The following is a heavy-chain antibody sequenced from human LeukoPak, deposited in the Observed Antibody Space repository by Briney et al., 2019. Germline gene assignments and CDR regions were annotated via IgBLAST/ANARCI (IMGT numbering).Heavy chain of an antibody. D-gene: IGHD4/OR15-4a*01. V-gene: IGHV3-23*01. CDR3: AKDPMSGATVNWFDP. Sequence: GGSLRLSCAASGFSFNSYAMSWVRQAPGKGLEWVSAINNDGDSTYSADSVKGRFTVSRDNSKNTLYLQMNSLRAEDTAVYYCAKDPMSGATVNWFDPWGQGTLVTVSS. J-gene: IGHJ5*02. CDR2: INNDGDST. CDR1: GFSFNSYA.